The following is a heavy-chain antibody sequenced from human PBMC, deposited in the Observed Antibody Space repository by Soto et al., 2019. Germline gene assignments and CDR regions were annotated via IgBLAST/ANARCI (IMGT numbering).Heavy chain of an antibody. CDR2: ISGSGGST. CDR3: AKDRGGFAGGWEYFDY. CDR1: GFTFAGYST. J-gene: IGHJ4*02. V-gene: IGHV3-23*01. Sequence: EVHLLESGGGLVQPGGSLRLSCAASGFTFAGYSTMSWVRQAPGKGLQWVSSISGSGGSTYYADSVKGRFTISTYNANNTLSLQMNALSSEDTAFYYCAKDRGGFAGGWEYFDYWGQGALGTVSS. D-gene: IGHD6-19*01.